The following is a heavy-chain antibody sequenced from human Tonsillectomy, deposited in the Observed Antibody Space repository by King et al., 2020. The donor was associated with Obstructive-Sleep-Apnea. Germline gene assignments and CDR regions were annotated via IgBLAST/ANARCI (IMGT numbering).Heavy chain of an antibody. CDR2: INSSSSFI. CDR3: ARDFGSYGAKFDY. D-gene: IGHD4-17*01. J-gene: IGHJ4*02. Sequence: VQLVESGGGLVKPGGSLRLSCAASGFIFSTYSMNWVRQAPGKGLEWVSSINSSSSFIYYADSVKGRFTISRDNAKNSLDLQMNSLTAEDTAVYYCARDFGSYGAKFDYWGQGTLVTVSS. V-gene: IGHV3-21*01. CDR1: GFIFSTYS.